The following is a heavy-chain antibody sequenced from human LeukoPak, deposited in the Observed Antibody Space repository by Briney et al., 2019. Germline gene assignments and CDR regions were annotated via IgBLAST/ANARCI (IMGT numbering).Heavy chain of an antibody. V-gene: IGHV4-59*01. Sequence: SETLSLTCTVSGGSISSYYWSWIRQPPGKGLEWIGYIYYSGSTNYNPSLKSRVTISVDASKNQFSLKLSFVTAADTAVYYCARVGWFGENWFDPWGQGTLVTVSS. CDR1: GGSISSYY. D-gene: IGHD3-10*01. J-gene: IGHJ5*02. CDR3: ARVGWFGENWFDP. CDR2: IYYSGST.